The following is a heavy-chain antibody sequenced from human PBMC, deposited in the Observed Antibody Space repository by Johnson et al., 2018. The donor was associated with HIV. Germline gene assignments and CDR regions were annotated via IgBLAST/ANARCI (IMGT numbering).Heavy chain of an antibody. CDR1: GFTFSSYW. CDR3: ARACRDGYTCDAFDI. Sequence: VQLVESGGALVQPGGSLRLSCAASGFTFSSYWMHWVRQAPGKGLQWVANIKQDGSEKYYVDSVKGRFTISRDNSKNTLYLQMNSLRAEDTAVYYCARACRDGYTCDAFDIWGQGTMVTVSS. D-gene: IGHD5-24*01. V-gene: IGHV3-7*02. J-gene: IGHJ3*02. CDR2: IKQDGSEK.